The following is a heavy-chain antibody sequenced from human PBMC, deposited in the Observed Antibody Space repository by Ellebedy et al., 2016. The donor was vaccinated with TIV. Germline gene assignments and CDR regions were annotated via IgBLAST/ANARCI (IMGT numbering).Heavy chain of an antibody. CDR1: GYTFRNYG. CDR2: MNPNNANT. D-gene: IGHD3-10*01. Sequence: ASVKVSCKASGYTFRNYGISWVRQAPGQGLEWMGWMNPNNANTNYAQKFQGRVIMTRNTSISTVYMELSRLRSDDTAVYYCARVRTGSFVFFDEWGQGTLVTVSS. CDR3: ARVRTGSFVFFDE. J-gene: IGHJ4*02. V-gene: IGHV1-8*01.